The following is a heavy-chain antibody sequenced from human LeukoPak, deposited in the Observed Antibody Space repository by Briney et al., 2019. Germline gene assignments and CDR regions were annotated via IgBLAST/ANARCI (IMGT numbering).Heavy chain of an antibody. CDR2: INHSGST. CDR1: GGPFSGYY. J-gene: IGHJ5*02. CDR3: ARGLLTNNWFDP. D-gene: IGHD3-9*01. V-gene: IGHV4-34*01. Sequence: SSETLSLTCAVYGGPFSGYYWSWIRQPPGKGLEWIGEINHSGSTNYNPSLKSRVTISVDTSKNQFSLKLSSVTAADTAVYYCARGLLTNNWFDPWGQGTLVTVSS.